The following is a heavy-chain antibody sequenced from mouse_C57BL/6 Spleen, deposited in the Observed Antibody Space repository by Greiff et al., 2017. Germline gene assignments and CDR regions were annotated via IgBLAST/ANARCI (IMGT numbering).Heavy chain of an antibody. J-gene: IGHJ2*01. Sequence: VQLQQPGAELVMPGASVKLSCKASGYTFTSYWMHWVKQRPGQGLEWIGEIDPSDSYTNYNQKFQGKSTLTVDKSSSTAYMQLSSLTSEASAVYYCARGEGVLRSYFDYWGQGTTLTVSS. D-gene: IGHD1-1*01. CDR3: ARGEGVLRSYFDY. V-gene: IGHV1-69*01. CDR1: GYTFTSYW. CDR2: IDPSDSYT.